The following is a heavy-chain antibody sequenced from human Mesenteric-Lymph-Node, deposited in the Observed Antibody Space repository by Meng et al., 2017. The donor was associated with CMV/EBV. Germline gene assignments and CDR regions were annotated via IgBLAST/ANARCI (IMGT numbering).Heavy chain of an antibody. CDR1: RGTLSNYA. CDR2: IIPIYGTP. Sequence: SVKVSCKASRGTLSNYAISWVRQAPGQGLEWMGGIIPIYGTPDYAQKFQGRVTITTDESTSTAYMELSRLRSEDTAVYYCARAGIDPRRGNYYGMDVWGRGTTVTVSS. J-gene: IGHJ6*02. D-gene: IGHD6-6*01. CDR3: ARAGIDPRRGNYYGMDV. V-gene: IGHV1-69*05.